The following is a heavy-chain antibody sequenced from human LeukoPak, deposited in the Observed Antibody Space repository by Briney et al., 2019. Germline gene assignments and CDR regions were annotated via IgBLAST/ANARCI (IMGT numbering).Heavy chain of an antibody. J-gene: IGHJ4*02. CDR3: AKSDIVVVPAAIGY. CDR1: GFTFSSYG. CDR2: IWYDGSNE. Sequence: GGSLRLSCAASGFTFSSYGMDWVRQAPGKGLEWVAVIWYDGSNEYYADSVKGRFTISRDNSKNTLYLQMNSLRAEDTAVYYCAKSDIVVVPAAIGYWGQGTLVTVSS. V-gene: IGHV3-33*06. D-gene: IGHD2-2*01.